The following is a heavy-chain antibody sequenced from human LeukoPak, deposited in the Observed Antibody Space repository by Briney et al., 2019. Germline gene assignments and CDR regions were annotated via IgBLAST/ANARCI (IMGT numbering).Heavy chain of an antibody. J-gene: IGHJ5*02. CDR2: INPNSGNT. CDR1: GYTFTSYD. V-gene: IGHV1-8*01. D-gene: IGHD3-3*01. CDR3: ARGIKDFWSGYYPINWFDP. Sequence: ASVKVSCKASGYTFTSYDINWVRQATAQGLEWMGWINPNSGNTGYAQKFQGRVTMTRNTSISTAYMELSSLRSEDTAVYYCARGIKDFWSGYYPINWFDPWGQGTLVTVSS.